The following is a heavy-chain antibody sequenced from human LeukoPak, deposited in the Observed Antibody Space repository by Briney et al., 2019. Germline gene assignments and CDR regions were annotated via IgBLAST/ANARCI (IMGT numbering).Heavy chain of an antibody. D-gene: IGHD3-16*01. CDR2: INHSGST. Sequence: SETLSLTCAVYGGSFSGYYWSWIRQPPGKGLEWIGEINHSGSTNYNPSLKSRVTISVDTSKNQFSLKLSSVTAADTAVYYCARGGGKGDWYVFENWFDPWGQGTLVTVSS. CDR1: GGSFSGYY. CDR3: ARGGGKGDWYVFENWFDP. J-gene: IGHJ5*02. V-gene: IGHV4-34*01.